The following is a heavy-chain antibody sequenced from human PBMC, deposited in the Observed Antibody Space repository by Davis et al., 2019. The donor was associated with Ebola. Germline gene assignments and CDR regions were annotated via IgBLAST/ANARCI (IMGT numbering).Heavy chain of an antibody. CDR3: ARDRGIAAAGTGWFDP. V-gene: IGHV1-3*01. Sequence: ASVKVSCKASGYTFTSYAMHWVRQAPGQRLEWMGWINAGNGNTKYSQKFQGRVTITRDTSASTAYMELSSLRSEDTAVYYCARDRGIAAAGTGWFDPWGQGTLVTVSS. J-gene: IGHJ5*02. D-gene: IGHD6-13*01. CDR2: INAGNGNT. CDR1: GYTFTSYA.